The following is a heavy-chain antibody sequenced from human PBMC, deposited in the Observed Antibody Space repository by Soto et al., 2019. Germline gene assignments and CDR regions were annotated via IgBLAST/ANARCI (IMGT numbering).Heavy chain of an antibody. D-gene: IGHD5-18*01. CDR2: IYYSGNT. J-gene: IGHJ6*02. Sequence: SETLSLTCTVSGGSIRSGGYCWSWVRQNPRKGLEWIGNIYYSGNTYYNPSLKSRLTISVDTSKNQFSLNLSSVTAADTAVYYCARDRLMATAGTARHYFGLDVWGQGTTVTVSS. CDR1: GGSIRSGGYC. CDR3: ARDRLMATAGTARHYFGLDV. V-gene: IGHV4-31*03.